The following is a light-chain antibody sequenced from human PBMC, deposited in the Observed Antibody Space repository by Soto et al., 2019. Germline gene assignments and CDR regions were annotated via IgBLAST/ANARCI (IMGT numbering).Light chain of an antibody. CDR2: GAS. J-gene: IGKJ4*01. V-gene: IGKV3-20*01. CDR1: QSVPSGY. CDR3: QQYGTSFFT. Sequence: EIVLTQSPGTLSLSPGERATISCRASQSVPSGYVAWFQQKSGQAPRLLIYGASTRATSIPDRFSGSGSGTDFTLTISRLEPEDFAVYFCQQYGTSFFTFGGGTKVDIK.